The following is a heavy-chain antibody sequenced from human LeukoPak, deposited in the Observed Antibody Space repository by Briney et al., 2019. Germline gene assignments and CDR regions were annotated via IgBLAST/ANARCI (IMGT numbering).Heavy chain of an antibody. CDR1: GGSFSGYY. D-gene: IGHD2-21*02. Sequence: SETLSLTCAVYGGSFSGYYWSWIRQPPGKGLEWIGEINHSGSTNYNPSLKSRVTISVDTSKNQFSLKLSSVTAADTAGYYFARRRVVTASFDYWGQGTLVTVSS. J-gene: IGHJ4*02. V-gene: IGHV4-34*01. CDR3: ARRRVVTASFDY. CDR2: INHSGST.